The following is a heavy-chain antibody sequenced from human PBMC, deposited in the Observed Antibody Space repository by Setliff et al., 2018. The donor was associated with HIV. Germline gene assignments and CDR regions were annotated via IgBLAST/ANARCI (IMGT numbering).Heavy chain of an antibody. CDR3: AKAQKDRMTTKINTGYYFDY. D-gene: IGHD4-17*01. V-gene: IGHV3-23*01. CDR1: GFTFSSYA. CDR2: VGAVGAPT. J-gene: IGHJ4*02. Sequence: GGSLRLPCAASGFTFSSYAMGWVRQAPGKGLEWVSTVGAVGAPTQYADSGKGRFTISRDNVKNTLYLQMNSLRAEDTAVYYCAKAQKDRMTTKINTGYYFDYWGQGTLVTVSS.